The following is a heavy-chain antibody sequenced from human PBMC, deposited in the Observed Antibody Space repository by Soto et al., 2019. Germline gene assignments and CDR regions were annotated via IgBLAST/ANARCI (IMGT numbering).Heavy chain of an antibody. Sequence: ASVKVSCKASGYTFTSYYMHWVRQAPGQGLEWMGIINPSGGSTSYAQKFQGRVTMTRDTSTSTVYMELSSLRSEDTAVYYCARDRVVVAATETFYYYYGMDVWGQGTTVTVSS. V-gene: IGHV1-46*03. CDR3: ARDRVVVAATETFYYYYGMDV. CDR2: INPSGGST. D-gene: IGHD2-15*01. CDR1: GYTFTSYY. J-gene: IGHJ6*02.